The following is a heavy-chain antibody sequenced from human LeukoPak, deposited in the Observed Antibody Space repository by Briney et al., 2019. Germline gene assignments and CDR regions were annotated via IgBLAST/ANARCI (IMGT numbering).Heavy chain of an antibody. J-gene: IGHJ4*02. D-gene: IGHD3-3*01. CDR1: GGSISSYY. V-gene: IGHV4-59*04. CDR2: IYYSGST. Sequence: PSETLSLTCTVSGGSISSYYWSWIRQPPGKGLEWIGSIYYSGSTYYNPSLKSRVTISVDTSKNQFSLKLSSVTAADTAVYYCARDLKEITIFGVVINKAGFDYWGQGTLVTVSS. CDR3: ARDLKEITIFGVVINKAGFDY.